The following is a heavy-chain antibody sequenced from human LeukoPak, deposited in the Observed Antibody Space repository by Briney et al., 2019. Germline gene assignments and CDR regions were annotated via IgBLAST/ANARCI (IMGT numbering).Heavy chain of an antibody. CDR2: IYYNGKT. CDR3: ARGGWSVDY. J-gene: IGHJ4*02. Sequence: PSEALSLTCTVSGGSKSSYYWSWIRQPPGKGLEWIGYIYYNGKTNYSPSLNSRVTISVDTSRNQFSLKLNSVTAADTAVYYCARGGWSVDYWGQGTLVTVSS. CDR1: GGSKSSYY. V-gene: IGHV4-59*08. D-gene: IGHD6-19*01.